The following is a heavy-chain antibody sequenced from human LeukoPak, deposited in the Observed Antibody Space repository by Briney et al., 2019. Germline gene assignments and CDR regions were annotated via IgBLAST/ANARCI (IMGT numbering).Heavy chain of an antibody. CDR2: MSFDGSHT. J-gene: IGHJ4*02. CDR1: GFTFSSYG. Sequence: GGSLRLSCAASGFTFSSYGMHWVRQAPGKGLEWVAVMSFDGSHTYYADSVKGRFTISRDNSKNTLYLQMNSLRAEDTAVYYCARDRGGAYDFWSGYYTGYFDYWGQGTLVPVSS. CDR3: ARDRGGAYDFWSGYYTGYFDY. V-gene: IGHV3-30*03. D-gene: IGHD3-3*01.